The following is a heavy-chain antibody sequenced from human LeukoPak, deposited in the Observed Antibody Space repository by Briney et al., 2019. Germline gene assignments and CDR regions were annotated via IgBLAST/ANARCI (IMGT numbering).Heavy chain of an antibody. D-gene: IGHD2-2*01. CDR1: GYTFTSNA. Sequence: ASVKVSCKASGYTFTSNAMNWVRQAPGEGLEWMGWINTNTGNPTYAQGFTGRFVFSLDTSVSTAYLQISSLKPENTAVYYCAKQGPGYCGSTSCYGVDYWGQGTLVTVSS. J-gene: IGHJ4*02. CDR2: INTNTGNP. CDR3: AKQGPGYCGSTSCYGVDY. V-gene: IGHV7-4-1*02.